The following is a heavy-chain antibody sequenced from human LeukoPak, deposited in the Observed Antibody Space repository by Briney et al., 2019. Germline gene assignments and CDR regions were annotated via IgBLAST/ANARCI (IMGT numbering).Heavy chain of an antibody. J-gene: IGHJ3*02. CDR1: GGSISSGGYY. CDR2: IYHSGST. Sequence: SQTLSLTCTVSGGSISSGGYYWSWIRQPPGKGLEWIGYIYHSGSTYYNPSLKSRVTISVDRSKNQFSLKLSSVTAADTAVYYCARVWLDAFDIWGQGTMVTVSS. V-gene: IGHV4-30-2*01. CDR3: ARVWLDAFDI. D-gene: IGHD2-21*01.